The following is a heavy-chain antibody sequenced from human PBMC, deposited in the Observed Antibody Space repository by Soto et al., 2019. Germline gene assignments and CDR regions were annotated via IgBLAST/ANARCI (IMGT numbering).Heavy chain of an antibody. CDR3: AHSETIAVAGKYVLDV. Sequence: QITLKESGPTLVKPTQTLTLTCTFSGFSLSTSGVGVGWIRQPPGKALEWLALIYWDDDKRYSPSLKSRLTITKDTSKNQVVLTMTNMDPVDTATYYCAHSETIAVAGKYVLDVWGQGTTVTVSS. D-gene: IGHD6-19*01. CDR2: IYWDDDK. J-gene: IGHJ6*02. CDR1: GFSLSTSGVG. V-gene: IGHV2-5*02.